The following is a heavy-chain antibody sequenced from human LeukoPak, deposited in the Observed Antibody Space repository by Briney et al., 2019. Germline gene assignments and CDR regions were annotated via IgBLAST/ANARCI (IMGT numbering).Heavy chain of an antibody. D-gene: IGHD3-22*01. V-gene: IGHV3-20*04. CDR3: ARERTYYYDSNPDYFDY. Sequence: GGSLRLSCAASGFTFDDYGMSWVRQAPGKGLEWVSGINWNGGSTGYADSVKGRFTISRDNAKNSLYLQMNSLRAGDTALYYCARERTYYYDSNPDYFDYWGQGTLVTVSS. J-gene: IGHJ4*02. CDR2: INWNGGST. CDR1: GFTFDDYG.